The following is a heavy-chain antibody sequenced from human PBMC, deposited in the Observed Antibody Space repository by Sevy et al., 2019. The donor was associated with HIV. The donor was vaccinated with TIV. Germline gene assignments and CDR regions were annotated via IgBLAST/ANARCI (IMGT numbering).Heavy chain of an antibody. V-gene: IGHV3-49*04. Sequence: GSLRLSCTASGFTFGDYAMSWVRQAPGKGLEWVGFIRSKAYGGTTEYAASVKGRFTISRDDSKSIAYLQMNSLKTEDTAVYYCTRAKYDYVWGSYRENWFDPWGQGTLVTVSS. D-gene: IGHD3-16*02. CDR1: GFTFGDYA. CDR3: TRAKYDYVWGSYRENWFDP. CDR2: IRSKAYGGTT. J-gene: IGHJ5*02.